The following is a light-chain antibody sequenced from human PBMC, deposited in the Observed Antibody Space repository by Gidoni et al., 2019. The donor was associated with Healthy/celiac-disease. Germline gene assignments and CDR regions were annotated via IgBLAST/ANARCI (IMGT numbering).Light chain of an antibody. Sequence: DIQLTQSPSFLSASVGDRVTITCRASQGISSYLAWYQQKPGKAPKLLLYASSTLQSGVPSRFNGSGSWTEFTLTISRLQPEDFATYYCQQLNSYPITFGQGTRLEIK. V-gene: IGKV1-9*01. CDR3: QQLNSYPIT. CDR1: QGISSY. J-gene: IGKJ5*01. CDR2: ASS.